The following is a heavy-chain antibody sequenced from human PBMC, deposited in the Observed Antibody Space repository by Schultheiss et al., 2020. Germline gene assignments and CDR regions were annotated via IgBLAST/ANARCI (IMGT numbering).Heavy chain of an antibody. CDR3: ARDSAFLGMDV. CDR2: ISSNGGST. Sequence: GESLKISCSASGFTFSSYAMHWVRQAPGKGLEYVSAISSNGGSTYYADSVKGRFTISRDNSKNTLYLQMNSLRAEDTAVYYCARDSAFLGMDVWSQGTTVTVSS. J-gene: IGHJ6*02. CDR1: GFTFSSYA. D-gene: IGHD2/OR15-2a*01. V-gene: IGHV3-64*04.